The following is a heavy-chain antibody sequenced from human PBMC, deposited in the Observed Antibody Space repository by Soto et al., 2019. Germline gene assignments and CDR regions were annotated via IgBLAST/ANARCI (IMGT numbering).Heavy chain of an antibody. CDR1: GFTFSSYA. J-gene: IGHJ6*02. CDR3: AKVSLGATTITDYYYYGMDV. CDR2: ISGSGGST. V-gene: IGHV3-23*01. Sequence: EVQLLESGGGLVQPGGSLRLSCAASGFTFSSYAMSWVRQAPGKGLEWVSAISGSGGSTYYADSVKGRVTISIDNSKNTLYLQMNRLRAEDTAVYYCAKVSLGATTITDYYYYGMDVWGQGPTVTVSS. D-gene: IGHD1-26*01.